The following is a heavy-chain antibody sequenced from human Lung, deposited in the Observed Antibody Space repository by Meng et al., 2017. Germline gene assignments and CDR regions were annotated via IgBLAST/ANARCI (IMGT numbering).Heavy chain of an antibody. V-gene: IGHV6-1*01. D-gene: IGHD6-19*01. Sequence: QVHMQQSGPGLVKPSKTLSPTCAISGDSVSSNSAAWNWIRQSPSRGLEWLGRTYCRSKWYNGYAVSVRSRITTNPDTSKNQFSLQLNSVTPEDTAVYYCARSQQWLDSWGQGTLVTVSS. J-gene: IGHJ4*02. CDR1: GDSVSSNSAA. CDR3: ARSQQWLDS. CDR2: TYCRSKWYN.